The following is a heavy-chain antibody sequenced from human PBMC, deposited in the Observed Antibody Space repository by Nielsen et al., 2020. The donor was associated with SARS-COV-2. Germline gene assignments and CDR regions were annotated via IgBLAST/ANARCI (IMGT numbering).Heavy chain of an antibody. CDR2: MNPNSGNT. CDR1: GYTFKSYD. J-gene: IGHJ4*02. Sequence: ASVKVSCKASGYTFKSYDINWVRQATGQGLEWMGWMNPNSGNTGYAQKFQGRVTMTRNTSISTDYMELSSLRSEDTAVYFCARWPSVVVTAMHRYYFDYWGQGTLVTVSS. CDR3: ARWPSVVVTAMHRYYFDY. D-gene: IGHD2-21*02. V-gene: IGHV1-8*01.